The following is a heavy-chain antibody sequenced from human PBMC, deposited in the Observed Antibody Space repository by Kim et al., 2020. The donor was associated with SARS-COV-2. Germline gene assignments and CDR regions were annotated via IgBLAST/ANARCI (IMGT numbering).Heavy chain of an antibody. J-gene: IGHJ6*02. CDR2: IYYSGST. D-gene: IGHD3-9*01. V-gene: IGHV4-39*01. CDR3: ARDPILTGLLTPSNYYYYGMDV. CDR1: GGSISSSSYY. Sequence: ETLSLTCTVSGGSISSSSYYWGWIRQPPGKGLEWIGSIYYSGSTYYNPSLKSRVTISVDTSKNQFSLKLSSVTAADTAVYYCARDPILTGLLTPSNYYYYGMDVWGQGSAVTVSS.